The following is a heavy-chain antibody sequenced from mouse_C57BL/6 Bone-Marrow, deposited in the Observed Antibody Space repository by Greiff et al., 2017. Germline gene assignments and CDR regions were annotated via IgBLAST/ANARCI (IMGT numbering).Heavy chain of an antibody. D-gene: IGHD2-4*01. J-gene: IGHJ3*01. CDR1: GYSITSGYY. CDR2: ISYDGSN. V-gene: IGHV3-6*01. Sequence: EVKLQESGPGLVKPSQSLSLTCSVTGYSITSGYYWNWIRQFPGNKLEWMGYISYDGSNNYNPSLQNRIPITRDTSKNQFFLKLNSVTTEDTATYYCAREGITTDAPWFAYWGQGTLVTVSA. CDR3: AREGITTDAPWFAY.